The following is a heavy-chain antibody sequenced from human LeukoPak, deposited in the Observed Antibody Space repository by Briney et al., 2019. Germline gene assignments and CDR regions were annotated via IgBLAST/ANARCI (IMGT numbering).Heavy chain of an antibody. CDR1: GYTLTELS. J-gene: IGHJ4*02. D-gene: IGHD6-6*01. V-gene: IGHV1-46*01. Sequence: ASVKVSCKVSGYTLTELSMHWVRQAPGQGLEWMGIINPTGGSTTYAQKFQGRVTMTRDTSTSTVYMELSSLRSDDTAVYYCARTAARRFDYWGQGTLVTVSS. CDR2: INPTGGST. CDR3: ARTAARRFDY.